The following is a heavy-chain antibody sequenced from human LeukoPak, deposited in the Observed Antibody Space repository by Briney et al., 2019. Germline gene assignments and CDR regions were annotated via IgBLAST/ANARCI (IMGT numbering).Heavy chain of an antibody. J-gene: IGHJ4*02. CDR3: ARALCSGGSCYPAPPGIDF. V-gene: IGHV1-2*02. CDR2: INPSTGGT. D-gene: IGHD2-15*01. Sequence: GASVKVSCKASGYTFTGYYIHWVRQAPGQGLEWMGWINPSTGGTNYAQNFQGRVTMTGDTSINTASMELSGLRSDDTAVYYCARALCSGGSCYPAPPGIDFWGQGTLVTVSS. CDR1: GYTFTGYY.